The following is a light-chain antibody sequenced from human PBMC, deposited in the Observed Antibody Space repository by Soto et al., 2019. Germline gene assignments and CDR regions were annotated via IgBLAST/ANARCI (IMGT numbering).Light chain of an antibody. J-gene: IGKJ4*02. Sequence: IQMTQAPSSVSASVGDSVTISCRASQGISSWVAWYQQKTGKAPKLLIYAASSLQSGVPSRVSGSGSGTDFTLTISSLQPEDFATDYCHQADSFPLTLGGGTKVDIK. V-gene: IGKV1-12*01. CDR1: QGISSW. CDR3: HQADSFPLT. CDR2: AAS.